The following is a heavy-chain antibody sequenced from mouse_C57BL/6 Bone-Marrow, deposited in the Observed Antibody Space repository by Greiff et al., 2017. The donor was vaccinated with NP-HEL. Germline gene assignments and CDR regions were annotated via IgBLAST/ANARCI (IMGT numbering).Heavy chain of an antibody. CDR2: ISSGSSTI. Sequence: EVQRVESGGGLVKPGGSLKLSCAASGFTFSDYGMHWVRQAPEKGLEWVAYISSGSSTIYYADTVKGRFTISRDNAKNTLFLQMTSLRSDDTAMYYCAMRAITRIFFDYWGQGTTLTVSS. J-gene: IGHJ2*01. D-gene: IGHD2-4*01. V-gene: IGHV5-17*01. CDR3: AMRAITRIFFDY. CDR1: GFTFSDYG.